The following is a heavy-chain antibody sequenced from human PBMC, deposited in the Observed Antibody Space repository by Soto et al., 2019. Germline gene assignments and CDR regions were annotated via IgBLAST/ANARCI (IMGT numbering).Heavy chain of an antibody. J-gene: IGHJ4*02. Sequence: EVQLLESGGGLVQPGGSLRLSCAASGFTFSSYAMNWFRQAPGKGLEWVSVISGNGGSTYYADSVKGRFTISRDNSKNTLYLQMNSLRAEDTAVYYCASRSSGWYFDYWGQGTLVTVSS. CDR2: ISGNGGST. CDR3: ASRSSGWYFDY. D-gene: IGHD6-19*01. CDR1: GFTFSSYA. V-gene: IGHV3-23*01.